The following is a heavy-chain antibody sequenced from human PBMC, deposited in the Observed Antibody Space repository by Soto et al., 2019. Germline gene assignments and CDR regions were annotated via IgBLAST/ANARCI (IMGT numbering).Heavy chain of an antibody. Sequence: QVQLVESGGGVVQPGRSLRLSCAASGFTFSSYGMHWVRQAPGKGLEWVAVIWYDGSNKYYADSVKGRFTISRDNSKTSLYWKMNSLRAENTAVYYCAREGTYCSGGTSYPHFDPWGQGTLVTVSS. CDR2: IWYDGSNK. V-gene: IGHV3-33*01. CDR3: AREGTYCSGGTSYPHFDP. J-gene: IGHJ5*02. D-gene: IGHD2-15*01. CDR1: GFTFSSYG.